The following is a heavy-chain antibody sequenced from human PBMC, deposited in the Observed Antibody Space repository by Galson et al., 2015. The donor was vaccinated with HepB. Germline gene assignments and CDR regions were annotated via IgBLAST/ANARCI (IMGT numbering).Heavy chain of an antibody. V-gene: IGHV3-21*01. CDR1: GFTFSSYS. D-gene: IGHD3-10*01. CDR3: ANHMITMVRGVLDY. CDR2: ISSSSSYI. J-gene: IGHJ4*02. Sequence: SLRLSCAASGFTFSSYSMNWVRQAPGKGLEWVSSISSSSSYIYYADSVKGRFTISRDNAKNSLYLQMNSLRAEDTAVYYCANHMITMVRGVLDYWGQGTLVTVSS.